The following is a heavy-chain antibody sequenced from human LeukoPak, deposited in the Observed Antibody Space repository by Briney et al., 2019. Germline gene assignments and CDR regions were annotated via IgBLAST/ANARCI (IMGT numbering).Heavy chain of an antibody. Sequence: PGGSLRLSCAASGFTVSSNYMRWVRQAPRKGLEWVSVIYSGGNTYYADTVKGRFTISRDSSRNTLYLQMDSLRAEDTAVYYCARDPPAVATNTYGWGQGTQVTVSS. J-gene: IGHJ4*02. V-gene: IGHV3-66*01. CDR1: GFTVSSNY. CDR2: IYSGGNT. CDR3: ARDPPAVATNTYG. D-gene: IGHD6-13*01.